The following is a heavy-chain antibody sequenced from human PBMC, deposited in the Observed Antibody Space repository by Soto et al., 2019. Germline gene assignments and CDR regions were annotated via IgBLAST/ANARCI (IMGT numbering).Heavy chain of an antibody. Sequence: PGGSLRLSCAASGFTFSSFAMSWVRQAPGKGLVWVSRINGDGGSTSYADSVKGRFTISRDNAKNTLYLQMNSLRAEDTAMYYCATDKSSSPFDYWGPGTLVTVSS. CDR2: INGDGGST. CDR3: ATDKSSSPFDY. CDR1: GFTFSSFA. D-gene: IGHD2-2*01. J-gene: IGHJ4*02. V-gene: IGHV3-23*01.